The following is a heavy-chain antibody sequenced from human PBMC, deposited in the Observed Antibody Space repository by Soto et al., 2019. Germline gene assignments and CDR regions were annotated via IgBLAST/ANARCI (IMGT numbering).Heavy chain of an antibody. CDR3: ARDLENYGGNSEPSYYYYGMDV. V-gene: IGHV1-69*01. CDR1: GGTFSSYA. D-gene: IGHD4-17*01. J-gene: IGHJ6*02. CDR2: IIPIFGTA. Sequence: QVQLVQSGAEVKKPGSSVKVSCTASGGTFSSYAISWVRQAPGQGLEWMGGIIPIFGTANYAQKFEGRVTITAVESTSTACTLLGSLRHDDTALYYCARDLENYGGNSEPSYYYYGMDVWGQGTTVTVSS.